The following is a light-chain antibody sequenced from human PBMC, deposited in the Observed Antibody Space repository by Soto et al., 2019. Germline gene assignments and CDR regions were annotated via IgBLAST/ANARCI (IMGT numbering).Light chain of an antibody. CDR2: EVS. CDR3: QQVKYSPLT. J-gene: IGKJ4*01. CDR1: QGISSS. V-gene: IGKV1D-13*01. Sequence: AIQLTQSPSSLSSSVGDRVTITCRASQGISSSLAWYQQKPRQAPNLLVAEVSTLQSGVPSRFSGSGSGTDFTLSISRLQPEDFAAYYCQQVKYSPLTFGGGTKVEIK.